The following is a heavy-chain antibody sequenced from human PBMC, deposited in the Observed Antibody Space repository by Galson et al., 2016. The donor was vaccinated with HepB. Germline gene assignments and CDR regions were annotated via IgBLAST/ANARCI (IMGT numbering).Heavy chain of an antibody. CDR1: EFIVRNNY. Sequence: SLRLSCAASEFIVRNNYMSWVRQAPGKGLEWVSVIFSGDRTYYADSVKGRFTISRDNSNNTLYLQMNNLRVEDTALYYCAREEPCYDSSAYCDYWGQGALVTVSS. V-gene: IGHV3-53*01. CDR2: IFSGDRT. J-gene: IGHJ4*02. CDR3: AREEPCYDSSAYCDY. D-gene: IGHD3-22*01.